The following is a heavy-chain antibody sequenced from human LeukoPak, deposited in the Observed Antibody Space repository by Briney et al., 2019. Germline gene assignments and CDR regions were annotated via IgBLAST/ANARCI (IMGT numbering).Heavy chain of an antibody. CDR2: ISYDGSNK. D-gene: IGHD6-19*01. CDR1: GFTFSTYA. Sequence: GGSLRLSCAASGFTFSTYAMHWVRQAPGKGLGWVAVISYDGSNKYYADSVKGRFTISRDNSKNTLYLQMNSLRAEDTAVYYCARDRFHSNGWYWYSDYWGQGTLVTVSS. CDR3: ARDRFHSNGWYWYSDY. J-gene: IGHJ4*02. V-gene: IGHV3-30-3*01.